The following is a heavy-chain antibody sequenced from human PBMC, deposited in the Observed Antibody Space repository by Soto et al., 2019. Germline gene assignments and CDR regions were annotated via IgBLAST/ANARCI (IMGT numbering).Heavy chain of an antibody. V-gene: IGHV4-31*02. J-gene: IGHJ4*02. CDR3: ARDKDLEPTVWGY. D-gene: IGHD7-27*01. Sequence: QVHLQESGPGLVRPSETLSLSCSVSGDSMATGGHYYNWIRHLPGKGLEWIGYIYYSGATHYSTSIRPRATISIDTSKNQFSLRLISVTAADTALYFFARDKDLEPTVWGYWGQGIQVTVSS. CDR1: GDSMATGGHY. CDR2: IYYSGAT.